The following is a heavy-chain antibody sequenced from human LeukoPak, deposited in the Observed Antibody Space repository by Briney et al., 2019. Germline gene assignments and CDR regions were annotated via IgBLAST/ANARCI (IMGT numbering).Heavy chain of an antibody. CDR1: GFTFSNAW. CDR3: AKGGTGVRFPIDY. D-gene: IGHD7-27*01. CDR2: IKSKTDGGTT. Sequence: GGSLRLSCAASGFTFSNAWMSWVRQAPGKGLEWVGLIKSKTDGGTTDYAAPVKGRFTISRDDSKNTLYLQMNSLRAEDTAVYYCAKGGTGVRFPIDYWGQGTLVTVSS. V-gene: IGHV3-15*01. J-gene: IGHJ4*02.